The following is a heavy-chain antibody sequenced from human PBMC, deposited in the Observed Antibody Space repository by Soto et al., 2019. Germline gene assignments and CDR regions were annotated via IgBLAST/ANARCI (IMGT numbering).Heavy chain of an antibody. CDR2: IYYSGNT. D-gene: IGHD2-2*02. V-gene: IGHV4-31*03. CDR3: ARQHFCTSAKCYRGSYYYYYAMDV. J-gene: IGHJ6*02. CDR1: RDSISSGGYF. Sequence: TLSLTCTVSRDSISSGGYFWNWIRQHPGKGLEWIGYIYYSGNTYYNPSLKSRVTISVDTSKYQFSLKLTSVTAADTAIYYCARQHFCTSAKCYRGSYYYYYAMDVWGQGTTVTVSS.